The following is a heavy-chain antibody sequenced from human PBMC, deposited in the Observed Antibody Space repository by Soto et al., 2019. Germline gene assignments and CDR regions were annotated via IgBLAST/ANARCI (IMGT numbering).Heavy chain of an antibody. CDR1: GFSLSTSGVG. D-gene: IGHD2-2*01. V-gene: IGHV2-5*02. CDR2: IYWDDDK. J-gene: IGHJ5*02. CDR3: ARRYCSSTSCYNWFDP. Sequence: SGPTLVNPTQTLPLTCTLSGFSLSTSGVGVGWIRQPPGKALEWLALIYWDDDKRYSPSLKSRLTITKDTSKNQVVLTMTNMDPVDTATYYCARRYCSSTSCYNWFDPWGQGTLVTVSS.